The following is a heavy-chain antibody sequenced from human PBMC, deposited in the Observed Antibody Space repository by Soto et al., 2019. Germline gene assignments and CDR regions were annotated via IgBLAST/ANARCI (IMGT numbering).Heavy chain of an antibody. CDR1: GFTFSSYV. Sequence: GGSLRLSCAASGFTFSSYVMSWVRQAPGKGLEWVSAISGSGGSTYYADSVKGRFTISRDNSKTTLYLQMNSLRAEDTAVYYCAKVSPYSSSWYFFDYWGQGTLVTVSS. V-gene: IGHV3-23*01. J-gene: IGHJ4*02. CDR2: ISGSGGST. D-gene: IGHD6-13*01. CDR3: AKVSPYSSSWYFFDY.